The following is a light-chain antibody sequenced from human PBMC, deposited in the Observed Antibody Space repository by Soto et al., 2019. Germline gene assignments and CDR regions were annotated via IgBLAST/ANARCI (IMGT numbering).Light chain of an antibody. V-gene: IGKV1-5*03. CDR2: KAS. CDR1: QSISSW. J-gene: IGKJ2*01. CDR3: QQYNSYSRS. Sequence: DIQMTQSPSTLSAFVGDRVTITCRASQSISSWLAWYQQKPGKAPKLLIYKASSLESGVPSRFSGSGSGTEFPLTISSLQPDDFATYYCQQYNSYSRSLGQGTKLEIK.